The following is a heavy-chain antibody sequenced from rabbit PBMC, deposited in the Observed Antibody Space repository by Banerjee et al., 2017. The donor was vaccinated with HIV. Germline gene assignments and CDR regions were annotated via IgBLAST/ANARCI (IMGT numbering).Heavy chain of an antibody. D-gene: IGHD1-1*01. J-gene: IGHJ4*01. CDR1: GLDFSSSYW. CDR3: ARGPSDNWYYNL. CDR2: IYAGSSGST. V-gene: IGHV1S45*01. Sequence: QEQLEESGGDLVKPGASLTLTCTASGLDFSSSYWICWVRQAPGKGLEWIACIYAGSSGSTYYASWAKGRFTISKTSSTTVTLQMTSLTAADTATYFCARGPSDNWYYNLWGPGTLVTVS.